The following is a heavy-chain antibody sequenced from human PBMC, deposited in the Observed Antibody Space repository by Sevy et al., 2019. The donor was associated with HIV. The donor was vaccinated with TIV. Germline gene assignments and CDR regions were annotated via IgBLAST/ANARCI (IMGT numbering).Heavy chain of an antibody. D-gene: IGHD6-19*01. Sequence: GGSLRLSCAASGFTFSSYGMHWVRQAPGKGLEWVAVIWHDGGNKYNADSVKGRFTISRDNSKNTLYLQMNSLRAEDTAVYYCARESGYSSGWNLYNWFDPWGQGTLVTVSS. J-gene: IGHJ5*02. CDR3: ARESGYSSGWNLYNWFDP. V-gene: IGHV3-33*01. CDR1: GFTFSSYG. CDR2: IWHDGGNK.